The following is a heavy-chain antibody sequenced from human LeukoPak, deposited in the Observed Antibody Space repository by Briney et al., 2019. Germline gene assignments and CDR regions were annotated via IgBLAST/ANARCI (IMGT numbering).Heavy chain of an antibody. J-gene: IGHJ1*01. D-gene: IGHD3-22*01. Sequence: GGSLRLSCAASGFTFSSYAMSWARQAPGKGLQWVSGISGSGGSTYYADSVKGRFTISRDNSKNTLFVQMNSLRAEDTAVYYCAKMSGSCGYYEYFQQWGQGTLVTVSS. CDR2: ISGSGGST. V-gene: IGHV3-23*01. CDR1: GFTFSSYA. CDR3: AKMSGSCGYYEYFQQ.